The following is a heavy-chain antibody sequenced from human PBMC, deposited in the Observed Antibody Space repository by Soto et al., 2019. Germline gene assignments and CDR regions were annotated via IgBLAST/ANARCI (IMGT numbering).Heavy chain of an antibody. J-gene: IGHJ6*02. CDR1: GGSISSYY. D-gene: IGHD6-6*01. CDR3: ARSQYSYYYYYYGMDV. V-gene: IGHV4-59*01. CDR2: IYYSGRN. Sequence: SETLSLTCTVSGGSISSYYWSGIRQRPGKGLEWIGYIYYSGRNNYNPSVKIRVTISVDTSKNQFSLKLSSVTAADTAVYYCARSQYSYYYYYYGMDVWAQGPTVPVSS.